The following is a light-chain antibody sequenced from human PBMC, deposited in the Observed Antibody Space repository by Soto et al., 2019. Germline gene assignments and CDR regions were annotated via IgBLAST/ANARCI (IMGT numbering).Light chain of an antibody. CDR1: RSISTY. CDR3: QQCFSTPAVT. V-gene: IGKV1-39*01. Sequence: DIQMTQSPSSLSASVGDRVTITCRASRSISTYLNWYQQKPGKAPKLLIYASSSLQSGVPSRFSGSGSGTDFTLTISSLQPEDFATYYCQQCFSTPAVTFGGGTKVEIK. CDR2: ASS. J-gene: IGKJ4*01.